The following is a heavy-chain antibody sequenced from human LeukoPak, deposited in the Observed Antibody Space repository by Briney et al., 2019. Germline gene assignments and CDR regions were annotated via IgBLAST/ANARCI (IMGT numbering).Heavy chain of an antibody. J-gene: IGHJ5*02. V-gene: IGHV3-23*01. CDR1: GFTFSSYA. Sequence: PGGSLRLSCAASGFTFSSYAMSWVRQAPGKGLEWVSGISGSGGRGGSTYYADSVKGRFTISRDNSKNTLYLQMNSLRAEDTAVYYCAKDPVGQQLESNWFDPWGQGTLVTVSS. CDR2: ISGSGGRGGST. D-gene: IGHD1-1*01. CDR3: AKDPVGQQLESNWFDP.